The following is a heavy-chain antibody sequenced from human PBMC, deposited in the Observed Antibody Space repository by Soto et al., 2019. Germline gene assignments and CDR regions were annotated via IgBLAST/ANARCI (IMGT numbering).Heavy chain of an antibody. CDR2: INHSGST. Sequence: SETLSLTCAVYGGSFSGYYWSWIRQPPGKGLEWIGEINHSGSTNYNPSLKSRVTISVDTSKNQFSLKLSSVTAADTAVYYCARGRGEYKWNDHNWFDPWGQGTLVTVSS. D-gene: IGHD1-1*01. J-gene: IGHJ5*02. V-gene: IGHV4-34*01. CDR3: ARGRGEYKWNDHNWFDP. CDR1: GGSFSGYY.